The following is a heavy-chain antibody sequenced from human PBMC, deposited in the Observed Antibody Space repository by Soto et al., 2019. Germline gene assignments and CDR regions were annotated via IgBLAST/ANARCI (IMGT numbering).Heavy chain of an antibody. V-gene: IGHV3-30-3*01. CDR1: GFTLRSYA. CDR3: ARARLDTPALDY. D-gene: IGHD2-2*01. J-gene: IGHJ4*02. Sequence: QVQLVESGGGVVQPGRSLRLPCAASGFTLRSYAMHWVRQAPGKGLEWVAAISYDGSNKYNADSVKGRFTISRDNSKHTLYLQMNSLRVGATAVYYWARARLDTPALDYWGQGTLVTVSS. CDR2: ISYDGSNK.